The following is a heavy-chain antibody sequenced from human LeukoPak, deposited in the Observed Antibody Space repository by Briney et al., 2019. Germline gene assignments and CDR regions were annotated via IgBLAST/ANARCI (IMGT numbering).Heavy chain of an antibody. D-gene: IGHD7-27*01. CDR1: GYTFTGYY. Sequence: ASVKVSCKASGYTFTGYYMHWVRQAPGQGLEWMGWVNPNSGGTNYAQKFQGRVTMTRDTSISTAYMELSRLRSDDTAVYYCARVELTGDLLDYWGQGTLVTVSS. CDR3: ARVELTGDLLDY. J-gene: IGHJ4*02. V-gene: IGHV1-2*02. CDR2: VNPNSGGT.